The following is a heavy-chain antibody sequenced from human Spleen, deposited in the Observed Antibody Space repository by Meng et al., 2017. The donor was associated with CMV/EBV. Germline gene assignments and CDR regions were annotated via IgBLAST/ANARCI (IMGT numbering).Heavy chain of an antibody. J-gene: IGHJ4*02. D-gene: IGHD5-18*01. V-gene: IGHV3-21*01. CDR3: ARDAAAGTAMGIFDF. CDR1: GFTFSNHN. CDR2: ISGRSTYI. Sequence: GESLKISCAASGFTFSNHNMNWVRQAPGKGLEWVSSISGRSTYIFYADSVRGRFTISRDNAKNSLYLQMNSLRAEDTAVYYCARDAAAGTAMGIFDFWGRGTLVTVSS.